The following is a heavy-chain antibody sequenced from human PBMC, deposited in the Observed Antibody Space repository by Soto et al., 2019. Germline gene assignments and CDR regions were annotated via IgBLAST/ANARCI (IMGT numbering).Heavy chain of an antibody. CDR2: IKEDGSEK. D-gene: IGHD1-26*01. Sequence: PGGSLRLSCVVSGFTFSTYWMSWVRQAPGKGLEWVDNIKEDGSEKYYLDSVKGRFTIYRDNAKNSLYLQMNSLRAEDTAVYYCARDKVVGPTTLDYWGQGTLVTVSS. CDR1: GFTFSTYW. V-gene: IGHV3-7*03. CDR3: ARDKVVGPTTLDY. J-gene: IGHJ4*02.